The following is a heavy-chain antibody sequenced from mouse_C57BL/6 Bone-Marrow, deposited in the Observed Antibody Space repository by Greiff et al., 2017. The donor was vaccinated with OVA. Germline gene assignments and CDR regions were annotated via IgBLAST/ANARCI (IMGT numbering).Heavy chain of an antibody. CDR2: ISSGGDYI. Sequence: EVKVVESGEGLVKPGGSLKLSCAASGFTFSSYAMSWVRQTPEKRLEWVAYISSGGDYIYYADTVKGRFTISRDNARNTLYLQMSSLKSEDTAMYYCTRVGLRQAWFAYWGQGTLVTVSA. CDR3: TRVGLRQAWFAY. J-gene: IGHJ3*01. D-gene: IGHD2-4*01. CDR1: GFTFSSYA. V-gene: IGHV5-9-1*02.